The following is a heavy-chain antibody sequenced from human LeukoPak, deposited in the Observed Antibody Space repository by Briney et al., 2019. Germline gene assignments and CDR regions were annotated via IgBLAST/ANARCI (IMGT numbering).Heavy chain of an antibody. V-gene: IGHV3-21*01. CDR3: ARQRRYCSGDSCYQRTFDF. Sequence: GSLRLSCTASGFAFRSYSMNWVRQAPGKGLEWVSSIRTGSSSIYYADSVKGRFTISRDNAKNSLYMQMNSLRAEDTAVYSCARQRRYCSGDSCYQRTFDFWGQGTLVTVSS. CDR2: IRTGSSSI. CDR1: GFAFRSYS. D-gene: IGHD2-15*01. J-gene: IGHJ4*02.